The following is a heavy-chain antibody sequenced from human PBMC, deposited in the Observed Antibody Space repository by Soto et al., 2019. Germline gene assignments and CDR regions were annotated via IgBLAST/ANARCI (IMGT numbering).Heavy chain of an antibody. CDR1: GGSIRNYY. Sequence: PSETLSLTCTVSGGSIRNYYWSWIRQPPGKGLEWIGYIYYSGSTNYNPSLKSRVTISVDTSKNQFSLKLTSVIAADTAVYYCATKRTYSSGGPIHYWGQGTLVTVSS. J-gene: IGHJ4*02. V-gene: IGHV4-59*01. D-gene: IGHD6-25*01. CDR2: IYYSGST. CDR3: ATKRTYSSGGPIHY.